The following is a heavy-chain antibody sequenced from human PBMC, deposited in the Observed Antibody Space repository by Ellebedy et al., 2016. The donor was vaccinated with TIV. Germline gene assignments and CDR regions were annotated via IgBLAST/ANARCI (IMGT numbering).Heavy chain of an antibody. CDR1: GFTFTSHY. CDR3: ARVGSSPQGDGLGYWFDS. D-gene: IGHD3/OR15-3a*01. V-gene: IGHV1-46*01. J-gene: IGHJ5*01. Sequence: ASVKVSXXTSGFTFTSHYMQWVRQAPGQGLEWMGVIRPSGGTTNYAQKFKGRLTVTRDTSTRTVYMELSSLTSEDTAVYYCARVGSSPQGDGLGYWFDSWGQGTLVIVSS. CDR2: IRPSGGTT.